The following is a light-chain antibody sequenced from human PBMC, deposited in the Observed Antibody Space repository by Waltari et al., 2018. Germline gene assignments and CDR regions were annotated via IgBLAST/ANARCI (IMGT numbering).Light chain of an antibody. J-gene: IGLJ2*01. CDR3: QAWDSSTVV. CDR1: KLVNQY. V-gene: IGLV3-1*01. Sequence: SYELTQPPSVSVSPGQTASITSTGNKLVNQYAFWYPQKPGQSPVLVIYQDTKRPSGSPERFSGSNSGNTATLTISGTQAMDEADYYCQAWDSSTVVFAGGTKLTVL. CDR2: QDT.